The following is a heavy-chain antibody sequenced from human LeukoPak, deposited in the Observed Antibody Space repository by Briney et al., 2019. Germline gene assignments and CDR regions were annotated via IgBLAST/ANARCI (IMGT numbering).Heavy chain of an antibody. Sequence: SETLSLTCTVSGGSISSYYWSWIRQPAGKGLEWIGRIYTSGSTNYNPSLKSRVTMSVDTSKNQFSLKLSSVTAADTAVYYCTRQVPGYYGSGTYHVVGTYFDYWGQGTQVTVSS. CDR2: IYTSGST. CDR1: GGSISSYY. J-gene: IGHJ4*02. D-gene: IGHD3-10*01. V-gene: IGHV4-4*07. CDR3: TRQVPGYYGSGTYHVVGTYFDY.